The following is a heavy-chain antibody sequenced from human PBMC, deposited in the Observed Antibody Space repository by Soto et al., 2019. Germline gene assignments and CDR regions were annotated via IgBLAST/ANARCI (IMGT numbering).Heavy chain of an antibody. V-gene: IGHV1-3*01. CDR3: ARSRWGLRQLVPSPTWFDP. CDR1: GYTFTSYA. CDR2: INAGNGNT. J-gene: IGHJ5*02. Sequence: ASVKVSCKASGYTFTSYAMHWVRQAPGQRLEWMGWINAGNGNTKYSQKFQGRVTITRDTSASTAYMELSSLRSEDTAVYYCARSRWGLRQLVPSPTWFDPWGQGTLVTVSS. D-gene: IGHD6-6*01.